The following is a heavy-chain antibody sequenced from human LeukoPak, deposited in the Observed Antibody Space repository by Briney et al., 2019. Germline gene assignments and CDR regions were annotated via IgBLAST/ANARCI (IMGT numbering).Heavy chain of an antibody. V-gene: IGHV4-59*01. Sequence: SETLSLTCTVSGGSFRSYYWSWIRQAPGKGLEWIGFISYSAYTSYSPSLKSRVAISVDTSKGQFSLRLSSMTAADTAIYYCARGRNDNGGMFFDSWAQGTLVTVSS. CDR2: ISYSAYT. J-gene: IGHJ4*02. D-gene: IGHD4-23*01. CDR3: ARGRNDNGGMFFDS. CDR1: GGSFRSYY.